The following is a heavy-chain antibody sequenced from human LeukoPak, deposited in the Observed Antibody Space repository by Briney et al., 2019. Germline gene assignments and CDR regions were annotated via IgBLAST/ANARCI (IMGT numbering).Heavy chain of an antibody. D-gene: IGHD3-10*01. V-gene: IGHV4-34*01. Sequence: SETLSLTCAVYGGSFSGYYWSWIRQPPGKGPEWIGEINHSGSTNYNPSLKSRVTISVDTSKNQFSLKLSSVTAADTAVYYCASPNGSGSYYSPFDYWGQGTLVTVSS. CDR1: GGSFSGYY. CDR2: INHSGST. CDR3: ASPNGSGSYYSPFDY. J-gene: IGHJ4*02.